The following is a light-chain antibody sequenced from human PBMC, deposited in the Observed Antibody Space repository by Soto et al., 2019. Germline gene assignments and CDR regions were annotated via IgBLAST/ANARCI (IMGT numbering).Light chain of an antibody. CDR1: QSFGNN. V-gene: IGKV3-15*01. Sequence: VIAQSTLTLAVSPGDGGGLSCGASQSFGNNLAWYQQKPGQAPRLLVYGASTRATGVQPRFSATGSGTDLALTISSMASEDFAVYYCQKYNKCTLNFGQGTKVDIK. CDR2: GAS. J-gene: IGKJ1*01. CDR3: QKYNKCTLN.